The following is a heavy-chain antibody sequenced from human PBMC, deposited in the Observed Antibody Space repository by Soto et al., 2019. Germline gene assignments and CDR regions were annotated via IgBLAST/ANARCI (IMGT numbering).Heavy chain of an antibody. Sequence: GGSLRLSCAASGFTFSSYAMSWVRQAPGKGLEWVSAISGSGGSTYYADSVKGRFTISRDNSKNTLYLQMNSLRAEDTAVYYCAKDHSYCGGDCYSFAFDIWGQGTMVTVSS. D-gene: IGHD2-21*02. V-gene: IGHV3-23*01. J-gene: IGHJ3*02. CDR3: AKDHSYCGGDCYSFAFDI. CDR1: GFTFSSYA. CDR2: ISGSGGST.